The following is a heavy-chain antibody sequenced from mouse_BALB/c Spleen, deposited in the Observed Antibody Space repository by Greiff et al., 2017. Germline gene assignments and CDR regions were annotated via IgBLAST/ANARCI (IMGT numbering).Heavy chain of an antibody. CDR2: ISSGGSYT. CDR3: ARHNGNYGYWYFDV. CDR1: GFTFSSYG. D-gene: IGHD2-1*01. Sequence: EVKLMESGGDLVKPGGSLKLSCAASGFTFSSYGMSWVRQTPDKRLEWVATISSGGSYTYYPDSVKGRFTISRDNAKNTLYLQMSSLKSEDTAMYYCARHNGNYGYWYFDVWGAGTTVTVSS. J-gene: IGHJ1*01. V-gene: IGHV5-6*01.